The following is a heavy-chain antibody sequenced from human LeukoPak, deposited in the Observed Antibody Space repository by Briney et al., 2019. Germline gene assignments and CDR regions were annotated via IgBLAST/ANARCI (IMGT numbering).Heavy chain of an antibody. J-gene: IGHJ4*02. CDR2: IYSGGST. CDR3: TRDFYDSSAYYFHGY. V-gene: IGHV3-66*01. Sequence: GGSLRLYCAASGFTVSRNYMSWVRHAPGKGLEWISVIYSGGSTYYADAVKGRITISRDNSKNTLYLQMNRLRDEDTAVYYCTRDFYDSSAYYFHGYWGQGTLVTVSS. CDR1: GFTVSRNY. D-gene: IGHD3-22*01.